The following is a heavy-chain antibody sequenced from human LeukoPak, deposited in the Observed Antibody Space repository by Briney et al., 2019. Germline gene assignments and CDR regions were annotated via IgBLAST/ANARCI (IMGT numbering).Heavy chain of an antibody. J-gene: IGHJ4*02. V-gene: IGHV3-15*01. D-gene: IGHD3-10*01. CDR3: AKGGDYFDY. Sequence: GGSLRLSCAASGFTFRDAWMTWVRQAPGKGLEWVGRIRSKTDGGTTDYAVSVQGRFTISRDDSKNTLYLQMNSLRAEDTAVYYCAKGGDYFDYWGQGTLVTVSS. CDR1: GFTFRDAW. CDR2: IRSKTDGGTT.